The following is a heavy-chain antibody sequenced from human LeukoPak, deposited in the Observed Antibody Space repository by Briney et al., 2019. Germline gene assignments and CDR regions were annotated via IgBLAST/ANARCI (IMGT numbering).Heavy chain of an antibody. J-gene: IGHJ6*03. CDR3: ARGSYSSDYYYYYMDV. CDR2: ISAYNGNT. CDR1: GYTFTSYG. V-gene: IGHV1-18*01. D-gene: IGHD6-25*01. Sequence: GASVKVSCKASGYTFTSYGISWVRQAPGQGLEWMGWISAYNGNTNYAQKLQGRVTMTTDTSTSTAYMELRSLRSDDTAVFYCARGSYSSDYYYYYMDVWGKGTTVTVSS.